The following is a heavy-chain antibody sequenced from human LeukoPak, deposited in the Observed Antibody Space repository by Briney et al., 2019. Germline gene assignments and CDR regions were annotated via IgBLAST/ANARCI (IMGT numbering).Heavy chain of an antibody. D-gene: IGHD1-1*01. Sequence: GGSLRLSCAASGFTFDDYAMHWVRQAPGKGLEWVSGISASGDVTFHADPVKGRFTISRDNSKNTLYLQMTSLRAEDTAEYYCAKSLFTSATGTGRAFHIWGQGTMVTVSS. V-gene: IGHV3-23*01. CDR3: AKSLFTSATGTGRAFHI. J-gene: IGHJ3*02. CDR1: GFTFDDYA. CDR2: ISASGDVT.